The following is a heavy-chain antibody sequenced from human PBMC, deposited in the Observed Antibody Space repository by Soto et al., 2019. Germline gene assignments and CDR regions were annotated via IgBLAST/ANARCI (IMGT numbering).Heavy chain of an antibody. CDR1: GASISSGDYY. Sequence: QVQLQESGPGLVKPSQTLSLTCTVSGASISSGDYYWTWIRQPPGKGLEWIGSIYYSGSTYYNPSLKSRVTISVDTSNNQFSLKLSTVTAADTAVYYSARASYDSSTYYLDYWGQGTLVTVSS. CDR3: ARASYDSSTYYLDY. V-gene: IGHV4-30-4*01. CDR2: IYYSGST. J-gene: IGHJ4*02. D-gene: IGHD3-22*01.